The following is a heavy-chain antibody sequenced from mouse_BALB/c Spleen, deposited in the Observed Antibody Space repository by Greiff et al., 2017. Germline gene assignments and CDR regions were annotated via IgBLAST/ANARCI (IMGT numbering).Heavy chain of an antibody. J-gene: IGHJ1*01. D-gene: IGHD2-13*01. CDR1: GFTFSSFG. CDR2: ISSGSSTI. V-gene: IGHV5-17*02. CDR3: ARCDRGYFDV. Sequence: EVHLVESGGGLVQPGGSRKLSCAASGFTFSSFGMHWVRQAPEKGLEWVAYISSGSSTIYYADTVKGRFTISRDNPKNTLFLQMTSLRSEDTAMYYCARCDRGYFDVWGAGTTVTVSS.